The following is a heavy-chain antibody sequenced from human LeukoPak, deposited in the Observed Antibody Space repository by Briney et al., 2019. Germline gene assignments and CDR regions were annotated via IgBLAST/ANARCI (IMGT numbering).Heavy chain of an antibody. D-gene: IGHD1-26*01. CDR1: GFTFSSYA. V-gene: IGHV3-30-3*01. CDR2: ISYDGSTK. Sequence: GGSLRLSCAASGFTFSSYAVHWVRQAPGKGLEWVAVISYDGSTKYYADSVKGRFTISRDNAKNSLYLQMNSLRAEDTAVYYCARERRFIVRGPWGQGTLVTVSS. CDR3: ARERRFIVRGP. J-gene: IGHJ5*02.